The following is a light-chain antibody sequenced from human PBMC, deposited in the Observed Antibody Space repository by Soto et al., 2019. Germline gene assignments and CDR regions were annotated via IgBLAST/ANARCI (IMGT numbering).Light chain of an antibody. Sequence: DIQMTQSPSTLSASVGDRVTITCRASQYISSWLAWYQQKPGKAPKLLIYDASSLESGVPSTFSGSRSGTECTLTISSLQPDDFATYYCQQYEGYPYTFGQGTKLEIK. J-gene: IGKJ2*01. V-gene: IGKV1-5*01. CDR2: DAS. CDR1: QYISSW. CDR3: QQYEGYPYT.